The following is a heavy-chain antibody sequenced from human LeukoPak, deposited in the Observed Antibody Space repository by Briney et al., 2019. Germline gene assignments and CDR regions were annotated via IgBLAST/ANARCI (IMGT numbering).Heavy chain of an antibody. V-gene: IGHV5-51*01. Sequence: GESLQISCQGSGYSFTSYWIGWVRQMAGKGLEWMGIIYPGDSDTRYSPSFQGQVTISADKSISTAYLQWSSLKASDTAMYYCARHLRRGYYDSSGYYPPSAFDIWGQGTMVTVSS. D-gene: IGHD3-22*01. CDR1: GYSFTSYW. CDR2: IYPGDSDT. J-gene: IGHJ3*02. CDR3: ARHLRRGYYDSSGYYPPSAFDI.